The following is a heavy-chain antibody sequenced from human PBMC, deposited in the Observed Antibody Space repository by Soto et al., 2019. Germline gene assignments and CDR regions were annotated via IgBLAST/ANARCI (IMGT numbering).Heavy chain of an antibody. CDR1: GFTSSDHY. CDR2: TANKRSRYTT. CDR3: ARAGFGHGLDV. V-gene: IGHV3-72*01. D-gene: IGHD3-16*01. J-gene: IGHJ6*02. Sequence: PGGSLRVSCGVSGFTSSDHYMDWVRQAPGKGLEWVGRTANKRSRYTTEYAASVKGRFIISRDDSKNSVYLQMNSLKIKDTAVYYCARAGFGHGLDVWGQGTTVTVSS.